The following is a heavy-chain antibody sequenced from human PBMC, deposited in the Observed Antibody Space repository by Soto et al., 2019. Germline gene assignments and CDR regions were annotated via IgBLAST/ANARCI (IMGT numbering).Heavy chain of an antibody. D-gene: IGHD1-1*01. J-gene: IGHJ5*02. V-gene: IGHV1-2*02. CDR3: ASNDPVARFDP. Sequence: QVQLVQSGAEVKKPGASVKVSCKAPRYIFTAYFMHWVRQAPGQGLVWMGWINPNNGATHYGLSFQGRVTMPRDTSISTAYMELSSLRSDDTAVYYCASNDPVARFDPWGQGTLVIVSS. CDR1: RYIFTAYF. CDR2: INPNNGAT.